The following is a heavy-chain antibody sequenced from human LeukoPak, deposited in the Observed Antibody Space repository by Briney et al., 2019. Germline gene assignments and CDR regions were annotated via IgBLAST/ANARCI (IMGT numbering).Heavy chain of an antibody. CDR3: YYDRSGNDF. CDR2: IYYSGST. CDR1: GGSISSSSYF. J-gene: IGHJ4*02. D-gene: IGHD3-22*01. V-gene: IGHV4-39*01. Sequence: SETLSLTCTVSGGSISSSSYFWGWIRQPPGKGLEWIGSIYYSGSTYYSPSLKSRVTISVDTSKNQFSLKLSSVTAADTAVYYCYYDRSGNDFWGQGTLVTVSS.